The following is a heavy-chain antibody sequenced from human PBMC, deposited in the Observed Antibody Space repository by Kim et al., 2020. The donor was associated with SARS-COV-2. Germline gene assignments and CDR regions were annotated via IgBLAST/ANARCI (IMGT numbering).Heavy chain of an antibody. CDR3: ARAFRTAVTRLRDWFDP. Sequence: LKSRVTISVDTAKNQFSLKLSSVTAADTAVYYCARAFRTAVTRLRDWFDPWGQGTLVTVSS. V-gene: IGHV4-34*01. J-gene: IGHJ5*02. D-gene: IGHD4-17*01.